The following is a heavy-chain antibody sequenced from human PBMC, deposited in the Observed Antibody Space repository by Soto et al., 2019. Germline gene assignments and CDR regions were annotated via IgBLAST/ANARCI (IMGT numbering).Heavy chain of an antibody. CDR2: ISYDGSNK. Sequence: GGSLRLSCAASGFTFSIYAMHWVRQAPGKGLEWVAVISYDGSNKYYADSVKGRFTISRDNSKNTLYLQMNSLRAEDTAVYYCARDAGTGTTSDIAYFYFDYWGQGTLVTVSS. CDR3: ARDAGTGTTSDIAYFYFDY. CDR1: GFTFSIYA. J-gene: IGHJ4*02. V-gene: IGHV3-30-3*01. D-gene: IGHD1-7*01.